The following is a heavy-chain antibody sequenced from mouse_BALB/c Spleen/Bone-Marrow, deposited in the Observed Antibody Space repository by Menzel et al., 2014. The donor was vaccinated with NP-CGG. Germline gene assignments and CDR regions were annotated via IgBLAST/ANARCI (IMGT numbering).Heavy chain of an antibody. J-gene: IGHJ4*01. D-gene: IGHD1-2*01. V-gene: IGHV1-4*02. CDR2: INPSSGYT. CDR1: GYTFTSNT. Sequence: QVQLKQSAAELARPGASVKMSCKASGYTFTSNTMHWVKQRPGQGLEWIGYINPSSGYTEYNQKFKDKTTLTADKSSSTAYMEMSSLTSEDSAVYYCARDYYGYGYAMDYWGQGTSVTVSS. CDR3: ARDYYGYGYAMDY.